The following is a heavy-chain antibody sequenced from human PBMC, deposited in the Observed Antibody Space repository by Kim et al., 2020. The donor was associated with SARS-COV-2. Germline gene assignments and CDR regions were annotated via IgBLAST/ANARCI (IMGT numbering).Heavy chain of an antibody. D-gene: IGHD2-15*01. CDR3: AKSGPYCSGGSCYPTDY. CDR1: GFTFNSYG. V-gene: IGHV3-33*06. J-gene: IGHJ4*02. Sequence: GGSLRLSCAASGFTFNSYGMHWVRQAPGKGLEWVAVIWYDGSNKYYADSVKGRFTISRDNSKNTLYLQMNSLRAEDTAVYYCAKSGPYCSGGSCYPTDYWGQGTLVTVSS. CDR2: IWYDGSNK.